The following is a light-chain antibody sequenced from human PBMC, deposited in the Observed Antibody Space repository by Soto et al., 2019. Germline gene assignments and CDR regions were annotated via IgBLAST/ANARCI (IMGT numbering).Light chain of an antibody. CDR3: QQYGSLSWT. CDR2: GAS. Sequence: ESVLTQSPGTLSLSPGERATLSCRASQSVSSSYLAWYQQKPGQAPRLLIYGASTRATGIPARFSGSGSGTEFTLTISSLQSEDVAVYYCQQYGSLSWTFGQGTKVDIK. CDR1: QSVSSSY. V-gene: IGKV3-20*01. J-gene: IGKJ1*01.